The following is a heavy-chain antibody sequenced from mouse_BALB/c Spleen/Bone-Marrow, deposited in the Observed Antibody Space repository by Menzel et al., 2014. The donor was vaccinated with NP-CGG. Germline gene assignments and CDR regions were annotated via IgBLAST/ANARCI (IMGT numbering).Heavy chain of an antibody. J-gene: IGHJ2*01. CDR3: ARSGWEGFAD. V-gene: IGHV1-80*01. D-gene: IGHD1-1*02. Sequence: VKLVESGADLVRPGSSVKISCKTSGFSFSMYWMNWVKQGPGQGLEWIGQIYPGDGDTEYNGRFKGKATLTADKSSSTAYMQLSSLTSEDSAVYFCARSGWEGFADWGQGTTLTVSS. CDR1: GFSFSMYW. CDR2: IYPGDGDT.